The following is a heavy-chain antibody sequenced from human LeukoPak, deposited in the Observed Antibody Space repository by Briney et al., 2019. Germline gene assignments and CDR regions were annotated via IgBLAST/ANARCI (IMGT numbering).Heavy chain of an antibody. Sequence: EGSLRLSCAASGFTFSSYSLNWVRQAPGKGLEWVSSISSSSSYIYYADSVKGRFTISRDNAKNSLYLQMNSLRAEDTAVYYCARDRVRGYRDAFDIWGQGTMVTVSS. CDR1: GFTFSSYS. J-gene: IGHJ3*02. D-gene: IGHD5-18*01. CDR3: ARDRVRGYRDAFDI. V-gene: IGHV3-21*01. CDR2: ISSSSSYI.